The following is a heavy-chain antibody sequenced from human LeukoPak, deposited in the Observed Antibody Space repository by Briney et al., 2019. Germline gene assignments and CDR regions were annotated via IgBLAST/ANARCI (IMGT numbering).Heavy chain of an antibody. V-gene: IGHV3-23*01. CDR1: GFTFSSFA. Sequence: GGSLRLSCAASGFTFSSFAMSWVRQAPGKGLEWVSAITSGGRTKYADSVKGRFTISRDNSKNTLYLQMNSLRAEDTAVYYCARMESDSSSRDYYFDYWGQGTLVTVSS. J-gene: IGHJ4*02. CDR3: ARMESDSSSRDYYFDY. CDR2: ITSGGRT. D-gene: IGHD6-13*01.